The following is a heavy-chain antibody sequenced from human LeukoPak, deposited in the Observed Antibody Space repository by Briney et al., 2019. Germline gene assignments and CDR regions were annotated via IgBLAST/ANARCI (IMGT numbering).Heavy chain of an antibody. V-gene: IGHV4-39*01. CDR3: ARLRYYYDSSGYPDY. CDR2: IYYSGST. D-gene: IGHD3-22*01. Sequence: PSETLSLTCTVSGGSISSSSYYWGWICQPPGKGLEWIGSIYYSGSTYYNPSLKSRVTISVDTSKNQFSLKLSSVTAADTAVYYCARLRYYYDSSGYPDYWGQGTLVTVSS. J-gene: IGHJ4*02. CDR1: GGSISSSSYY.